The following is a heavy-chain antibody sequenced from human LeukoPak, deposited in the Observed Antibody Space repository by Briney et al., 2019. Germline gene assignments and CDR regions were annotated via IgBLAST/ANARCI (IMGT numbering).Heavy chain of an antibody. J-gene: IGHJ5*01. CDR2: IYHSGST. CDR3: ARLPMRFLEWFDY. Sequence: SETLSLTCTVSGGSISSGGYYWSWIRQPPGKGLEWIGYIYHSGSTYYNPSLKSRVTISVDRSKNQFSLKLSSVTAADTAVYYCARLPMRFLEWFDYWGQGTLVTVSS. CDR1: GGSISSGGYY. D-gene: IGHD3-3*01. V-gene: IGHV4-30-2*01.